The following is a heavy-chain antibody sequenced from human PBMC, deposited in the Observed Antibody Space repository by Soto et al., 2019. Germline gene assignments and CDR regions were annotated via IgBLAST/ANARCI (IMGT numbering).Heavy chain of an antibody. V-gene: IGHV2-26*01. Sequence: QVTLKESGPVLVKPTETLTLTCTVSGFSLSNARMGVSWIRQPPGKALEWLAHIFLNDEKSYSTSLKSRLTIAKDTSKSQVVLTMTNMDPVDTATYYCARIRFLEWPTGPNWFDPWGQGTLVTVSS. D-gene: IGHD3-3*01. CDR1: GFSLSNARMG. J-gene: IGHJ5*02. CDR2: IFLNDEK. CDR3: ARIRFLEWPTGPNWFDP.